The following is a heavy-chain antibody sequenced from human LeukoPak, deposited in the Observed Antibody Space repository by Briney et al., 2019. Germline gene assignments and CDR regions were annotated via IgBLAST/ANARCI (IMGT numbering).Heavy chain of an antibody. CDR2: ISGDGGST. Sequence: PGGSLRLSCAASGFTFDDYAMHGVRQAPGKGLEWVSLISGDGGSTYYADSVKGRFTISRDNSKNSLYLQMNSLRTEDTALYYCTSQAVAGTNYYYYGMDVWGQGTTVTVSS. V-gene: IGHV3-43*02. CDR3: TSQAVAGTNYYYYGMDV. D-gene: IGHD6-19*01. CDR1: GFTFDDYA. J-gene: IGHJ6*02.